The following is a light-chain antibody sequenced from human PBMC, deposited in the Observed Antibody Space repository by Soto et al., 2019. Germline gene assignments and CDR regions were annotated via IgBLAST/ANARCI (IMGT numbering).Light chain of an antibody. J-gene: IGKJ5*01. V-gene: IGKV1-12*01. CDR2: AAS. CDR1: QSGSIW. Sequence: DIHLTQSPSTLSASVGDRVTIACRARQSGSIWVAWYQQKPGKATKLLIYAASSLQSGVPSRFSGSGSGTDFTLTISSLQPEDFATYYCQQANSFPFTFGQGTDWR. CDR3: QQANSFPFT.